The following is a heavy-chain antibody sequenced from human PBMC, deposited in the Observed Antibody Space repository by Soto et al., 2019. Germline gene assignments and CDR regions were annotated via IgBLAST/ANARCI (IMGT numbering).Heavy chain of an antibody. V-gene: IGHV3-33*01. Sequence: RLSCAASGFTFSSYGMHWVRQAPGKWLEWVAVIWYDGSNKYYADSVKGRFTISRDNSKNTLYLQMNSLRAEDTAVYYCARDPSTPVYDFWSGYYSSYGMDVWGQGTTVTVSS. J-gene: IGHJ6*02. CDR1: GFTFSSYG. CDR2: IWYDGSNK. CDR3: ARDPSTPVYDFWSGYYSSYGMDV. D-gene: IGHD3-3*01.